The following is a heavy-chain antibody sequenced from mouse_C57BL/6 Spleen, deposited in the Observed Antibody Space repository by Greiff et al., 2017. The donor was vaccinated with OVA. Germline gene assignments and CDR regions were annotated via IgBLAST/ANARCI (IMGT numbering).Heavy chain of an antibody. CDR2: IYPGGGYT. D-gene: IGHD1-2*01. CDR3: ARSYGEERWFAY. V-gene: IGHV1-63*01. CDR1: GYTFTNYW. Sequence: VQLQQPGAELVRPGTSVKMSCKASGYTFTNYWIGWAKQRPGHGLEWIGDIYPGGGYTNYNEKFKGKATLTADKSSSTAYMQFSSLTSEDSAIYYCARSYGEERWFAYWGQGTLVTVSA. J-gene: IGHJ3*01.